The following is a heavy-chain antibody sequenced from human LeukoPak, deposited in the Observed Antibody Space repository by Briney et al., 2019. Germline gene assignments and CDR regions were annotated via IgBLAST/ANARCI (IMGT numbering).Heavy chain of an antibody. D-gene: IGHD3-9*01. V-gene: IGHV1-24*01. CDR3: ATSTPRYDILTGYYRGYYYYYMDV. CDR2: FDPEDGET. J-gene: IGHJ6*03. CDR1: GYTLTELS. Sequence: ASVKVSCKVSGYTLTELSMHWVRQAPGKGLEWMGGFDPEDGETIYAQKFQGRVTMTEDTSTDTAYMELSSLRSEDTAVYYCATSTPRYDILTGYYRGYYYYYMDVWGKGTTVTVSS.